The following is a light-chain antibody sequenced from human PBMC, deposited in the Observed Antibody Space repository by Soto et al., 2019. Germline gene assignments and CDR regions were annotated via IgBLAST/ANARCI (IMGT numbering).Light chain of an antibody. CDR3: QQYNNWPPPLT. CDR2: GAS. Sequence: EIVMTQSPATLSVSPGERATLSCRASQGVSSNLAWYQQKPGQAPRLLIYGASTRATGIPARFSGSGSGTEFTLTINSLQSEDFAVYYCQQYNNWPPPLTFGGGTKVEIK. V-gene: IGKV3-15*01. J-gene: IGKJ4*01. CDR1: QGVSSN.